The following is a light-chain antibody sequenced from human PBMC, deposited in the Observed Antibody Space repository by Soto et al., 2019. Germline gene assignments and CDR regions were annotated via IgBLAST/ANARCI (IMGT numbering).Light chain of an antibody. CDR1: QSISVW. CDR3: QQYENLPLT. CDR2: DAS. Sequence: DIKITQSPSTLYAYVGDRVTITCRARQSISVWLAWYQQKPGKAPKLLIYDASNLETGVSSRFSGSGSGTDFTFTISILQPEDIATGYCQQYENLPLTFGGGTKVDI. V-gene: IGKV1-33*01. J-gene: IGKJ4*01.